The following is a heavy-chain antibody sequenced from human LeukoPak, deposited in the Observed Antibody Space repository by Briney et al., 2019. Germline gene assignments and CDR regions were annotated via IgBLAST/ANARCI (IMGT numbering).Heavy chain of an antibody. V-gene: IGHV4-59*01. CDR2: IYYSGST. D-gene: IGHD6-13*01. CDR1: GGSISSYY. CDR3: AGAPPLLYSSSSLDAFDI. J-gene: IGHJ3*02. Sequence: PSETLSLTCTVSGGSISSYYWSWIRQPPGKGLEWIGYIYYSGSTNYNPSLRSRVTISVDTSKNQFSLKLNSVTAANTAVYYCAGAPPLLYSSSSLDAFDIWGQGTLVTVSS.